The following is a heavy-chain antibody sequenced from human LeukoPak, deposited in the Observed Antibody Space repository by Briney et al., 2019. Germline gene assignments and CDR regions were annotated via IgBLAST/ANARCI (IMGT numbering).Heavy chain of an antibody. Sequence: GGSLRLSCAASGFTFNTYNMNWVRQAPGKGLEWVSSISSSSTYIYYADSVKGRFTISRDNAKSSLYLQMNSLRAEDTAVYYCARKYCSGGSCYDGDAFDIWGQGTVVTVSS. CDR2: ISSSSTYI. D-gene: IGHD2-15*01. J-gene: IGHJ3*02. CDR3: ARKYCSGGSCYDGDAFDI. V-gene: IGHV3-21*01. CDR1: GFTFNTYN.